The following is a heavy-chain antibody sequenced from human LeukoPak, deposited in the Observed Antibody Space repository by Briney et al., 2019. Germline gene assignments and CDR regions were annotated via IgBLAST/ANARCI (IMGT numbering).Heavy chain of an antibody. J-gene: IGHJ4*02. CDR1: GFTFSSYW. CDR3: ATPIGSYYDSSGYYYY. Sequence: GGSLRLSCAASGFTFSSYWMSWVRQAPGKGLEWVANIKQDGSEKYYVDSVKGRFTIFRDNAKNSLYLQMNSLRAEDTAVYYCATPIGSYYDSSGYYYYWGQGTLVTVSS. V-gene: IGHV3-7*01. D-gene: IGHD3-22*01. CDR2: IKQDGSEK.